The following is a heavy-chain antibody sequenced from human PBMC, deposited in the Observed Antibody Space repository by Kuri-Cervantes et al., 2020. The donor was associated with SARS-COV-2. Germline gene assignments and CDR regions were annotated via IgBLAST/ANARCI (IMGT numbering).Heavy chain of an antibody. Sequence: LSLTCAASGFTFSSYWMNWVRQAPGKGLEWVSSISSSSSYIYYADSVKGRFTISRDNAKNSLYLQMNSLRAEDTAVYYCARGREANQLPPGYWGQGTLVTVSS. CDR2: ISSSSSYI. CDR1: GFTFSSYW. CDR3: ARGREANQLPPGY. V-gene: IGHV3-21*01. D-gene: IGHD2-2*01. J-gene: IGHJ4*02.